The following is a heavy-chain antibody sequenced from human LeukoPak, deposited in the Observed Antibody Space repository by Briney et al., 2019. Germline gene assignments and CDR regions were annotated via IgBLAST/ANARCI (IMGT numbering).Heavy chain of an antibody. Sequence: IPSETLSLTCTVSRGSISYYYWNWIRQPPGKGLEWIGYIYNSGSTNYNPSLKSRVTISVDTSKNQFSLKLSSVTAADTAVYYCARYNTDSSSWIGLYYMDVWGKGTTVTISS. J-gene: IGHJ6*03. V-gene: IGHV4-59*01. CDR3: ARYNTDSSSWIGLYYMDV. D-gene: IGHD6-13*01. CDR1: RGSISYYY. CDR2: IYNSGST.